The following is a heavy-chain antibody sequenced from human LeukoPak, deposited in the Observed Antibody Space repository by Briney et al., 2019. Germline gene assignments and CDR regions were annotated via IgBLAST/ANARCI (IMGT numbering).Heavy chain of an antibody. J-gene: IGHJ4*02. CDR1: GFSFRAFW. CDR3: ARFGYSGWNLEY. V-gene: IGHV3-7*01. D-gene: IGHD5-12*01. CDR2: INQGGSVK. Sequence: GGSLRLSSAASGFSFRAFWMTWVRQAPGKGLEWVANINQGGSVKHYVDSAKGGFTISRDDAKRSLYVQMNSLRDEDTAVYYCARFGYSGWNLEYWGQGTLVTVSS.